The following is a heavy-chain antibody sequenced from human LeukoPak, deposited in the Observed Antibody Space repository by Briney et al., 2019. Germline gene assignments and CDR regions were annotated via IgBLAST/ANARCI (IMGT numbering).Heavy chain of an antibody. Sequence: LRLSCAASGFTFSSYVMSWVRQAPGKGVEWIGYIYHSGSTYYNPSLKSRVTISVDRSKNQFSLKLSSVTAADTAVYYCASRRTDVWGSYRYEAAYWGQGPLVTVSS. J-gene: IGHJ4*02. V-gene: IGHV4-30-2*01. CDR1: GFTFSSYV. CDR3: ASRRTDVWGSYRYEAAY. D-gene: IGHD3-16*02. CDR2: IYHSGST.